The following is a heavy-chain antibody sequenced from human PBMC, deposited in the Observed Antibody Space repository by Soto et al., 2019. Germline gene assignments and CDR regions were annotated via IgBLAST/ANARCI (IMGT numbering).Heavy chain of an antibody. Sequence: SVKVSCKASGFTFTSSAVQWVRQARGQRLEWIGWIVVGSGNTNYAQKFQERVTITRDMSTSTAYMELSSLRVEDTAVYYCVKDDRILGRRYFDLWGRGTLVTVSS. CDR2: IVVGSGNT. V-gene: IGHV1-58*01. D-gene: IGHD2-15*01. CDR3: VKDDRILGRRYFDL. J-gene: IGHJ2*01. CDR1: GFTFTSSA.